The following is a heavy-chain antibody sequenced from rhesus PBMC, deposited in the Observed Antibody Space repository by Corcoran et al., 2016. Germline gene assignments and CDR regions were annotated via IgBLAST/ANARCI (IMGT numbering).Heavy chain of an antibody. CDR2: IDSSGST. Sequence: QLQLQESGPGLVKPSETLSLTCAVSGGSISGSWWSWIRQPPGKGLEWIGRIDSSGSTDYNPSLKSRVTISRDTSKNQFSLKLSSVTAADTAVYYCARASPVEGYWGQGVLVTVSS. CDR1: GGSISGSW. CDR3: ARASPVEGY. V-gene: IGHV4-160*01. J-gene: IGHJ4*01. D-gene: IGHD3-40*01.